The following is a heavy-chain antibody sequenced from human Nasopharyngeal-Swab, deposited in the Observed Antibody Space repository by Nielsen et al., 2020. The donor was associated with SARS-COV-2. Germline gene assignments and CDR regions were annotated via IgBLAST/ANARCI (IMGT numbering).Heavy chain of an antibody. J-gene: IGHJ4*02. CDR2: INSDGSST. Sequence: GGSLRLSCAVSGLTVSSTYMSWVRQAPGKGLVWVSRINSDGSSTSYADSVKGRFTISRDNAQNTLYLQMNSLRAEDAAVYYCARLSADCSRTSCYTGYFDYWGQGTLVTVSS. D-gene: IGHD2-2*02. V-gene: IGHV3-74*01. CDR3: ARLSADCSRTSCYTGYFDY. CDR1: GLTVSSTY.